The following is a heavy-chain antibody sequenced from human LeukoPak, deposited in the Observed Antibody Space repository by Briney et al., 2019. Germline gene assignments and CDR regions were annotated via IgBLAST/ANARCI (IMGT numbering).Heavy chain of an antibody. CDR2: MRYDGSNK. V-gene: IGHV3-30*02. J-gene: IGHJ4*02. D-gene: IGHD4-23*01. Sequence: GGSLRLSCAASGFTFSSYGMHWVREAPGKGLEWVAFMRYDGSNKYYADSVKGRFTISRDNSKNTLYLQMNSLRAEDTAVYYCAKDLRGYGGNSAYFDYWGQGTLVTVSS. CDR1: GFTFSSYG. CDR3: AKDLRGYGGNSAYFDY.